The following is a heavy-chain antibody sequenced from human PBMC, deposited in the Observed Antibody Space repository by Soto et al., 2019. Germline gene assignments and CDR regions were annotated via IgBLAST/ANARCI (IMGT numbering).Heavy chain of an antibody. CDR3: ARPRRSLLWFGNAFDI. CDR1: GFTFSSYA. J-gene: IGHJ3*02. Sequence: GGSLRLSCAASGFTFSSYAMHWVRQAPGKGLEYVSAISSNGGSTYYANSVKGRFTISRDNSKNTLYLQMGSLRAEDMAVYYCARPRRSLLWFGNAFDIWGQGTMVTVSS. D-gene: IGHD3-10*01. CDR2: ISSNGGST. V-gene: IGHV3-64*01.